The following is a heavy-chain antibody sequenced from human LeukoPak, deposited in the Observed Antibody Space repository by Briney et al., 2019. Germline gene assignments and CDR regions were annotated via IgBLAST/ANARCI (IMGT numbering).Heavy chain of an antibody. V-gene: IGHV3-30*02. CDR3: AKDFRFTEYFQH. J-gene: IGHJ1*01. CDR1: GFTFSSYW. Sequence: GGSLRLSCAASGFTFSSYWMHWVRQAPGKGLEWVAFIRYDGSNKYYADSVKGRFTISRDNSKNTLYLQMNSLRAEDTAVYYCAKDFRFTEYFQHWGQGTLVTVSS. D-gene: IGHD3-16*01. CDR2: IRYDGSNK.